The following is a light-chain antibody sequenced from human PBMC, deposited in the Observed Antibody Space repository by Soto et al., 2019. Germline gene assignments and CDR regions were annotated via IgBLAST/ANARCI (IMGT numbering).Light chain of an antibody. J-gene: IGLJ1*01. V-gene: IGLV2-14*01. CDR1: SSDVGRYNY. Sequence: QSALTQPASVSGSPGQSITISCTGTSSDVGRYNYVSWYQHHPDKAPKVMIYEVSNRPSGVSDRFSGSKSANTASLTISGLQAEDEADYYCISYTSDDVRYVFGTGTKLTVL. CDR3: ISYTSDDVRYV. CDR2: EVS.